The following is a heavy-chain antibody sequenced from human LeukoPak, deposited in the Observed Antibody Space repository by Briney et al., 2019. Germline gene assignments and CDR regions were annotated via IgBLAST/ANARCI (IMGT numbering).Heavy chain of an antibody. J-gene: IGHJ4*02. Sequence: GGSLRLSCAASGFTFSSYSMNWVRQAPGKGLEWVSSISSSSSYIYYADSVKGRFTISRDNAKSSLYLQMNSLRAEDTAVYYCARHATPEIQLWLLNYFDYWGQGTLVTVSS. CDR3: ARHATPEIQLWLLNYFDY. CDR1: GFTFSSYS. V-gene: IGHV3-21*01. CDR2: ISSSSSYI. D-gene: IGHD5-18*01.